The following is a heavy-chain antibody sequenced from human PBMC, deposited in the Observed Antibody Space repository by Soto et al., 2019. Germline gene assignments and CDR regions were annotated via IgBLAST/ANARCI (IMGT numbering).Heavy chain of an antibody. CDR2: IYYSGST. D-gene: IGHD1-1*01. V-gene: IGHV4-59*12. CDR3: ARDQLEGNWFDP. J-gene: IGHJ5*02. Sequence: SETLSLTCTVSGGSIRSYYWTWILQPPGKGLEWIGYIYYSGSTHYNPSLKSRVTKSVDKSKNQFSLKLSSVTAADTAVYYCARDQLEGNWFDPWGQGTLVTVSS. CDR1: GGSIRSYY.